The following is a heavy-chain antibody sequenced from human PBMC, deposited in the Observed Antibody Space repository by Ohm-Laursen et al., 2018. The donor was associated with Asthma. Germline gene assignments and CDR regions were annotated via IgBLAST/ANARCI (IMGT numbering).Heavy chain of an antibody. CDR1: GFTFSSYS. J-gene: IGHJ6*02. D-gene: IGHD2-15*01. Sequence: SLRLSCAASGFTFSSYSMNWVRQAPGKGLEWVSSISSSSSYIYYADSVKGRFTISRDNSKNTLYLQMNSLRAEDTAVYYCASSVSSSQTPLGMDVWGQGTTVTVSS. V-gene: IGHV3-21*01. CDR3: ASSVSSSQTPLGMDV. CDR2: ISSSSSYI.